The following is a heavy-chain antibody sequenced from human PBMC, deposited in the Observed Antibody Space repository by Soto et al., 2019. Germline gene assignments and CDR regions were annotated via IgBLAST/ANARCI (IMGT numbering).Heavy chain of an antibody. CDR3: ARAGDDYAIDY. Sequence: PSETLSLTCNVSGASISSYYWSWIRQPPEKGLEWIAYIYNSGSTNYNPSLKSRVTISVDTSKNQFSLKLSSVTAADTAVYYCARAGDDYAIDYWGQGTLVTVSS. CDR2: IYNSGST. V-gene: IGHV4-59*01. CDR1: GASISSYY. J-gene: IGHJ4*02. D-gene: IGHD4-17*01.